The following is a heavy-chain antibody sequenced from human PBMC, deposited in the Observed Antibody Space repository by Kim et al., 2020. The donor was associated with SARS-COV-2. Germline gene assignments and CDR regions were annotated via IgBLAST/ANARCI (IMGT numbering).Heavy chain of an antibody. CDR3: ARVPVGSSSWYYFDY. Sequence: DSVKGRFTISRDNAKNSLYLQMNSLRAEDTAVYYCARVPVGSSSWYYFDYWGQGTLVTVSP. V-gene: IGHV3-11*05. J-gene: IGHJ4*02. D-gene: IGHD6-13*01.